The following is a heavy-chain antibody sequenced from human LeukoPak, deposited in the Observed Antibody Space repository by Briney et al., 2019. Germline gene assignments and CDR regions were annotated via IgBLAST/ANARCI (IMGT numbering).Heavy chain of an antibody. CDR3: AREKRVRITMIVANESPFDY. Sequence: PSETLSLTCTASGGSISSSSYYWGWIRQPPGKGLEWIGSIYYSGSTYYNPSLKSRVTISADTSKNQFSLKLSSVTAADTAVYYCAREKRVRITMIVANESPFDYWGQGTLVTVSS. CDR2: IYYSGST. D-gene: IGHD3-22*01. V-gene: IGHV4-39*07. J-gene: IGHJ4*02. CDR1: GGSISSSSYY.